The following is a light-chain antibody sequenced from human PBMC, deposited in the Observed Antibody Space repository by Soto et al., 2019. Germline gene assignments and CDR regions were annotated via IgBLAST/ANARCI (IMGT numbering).Light chain of an antibody. CDR1: QSINSY. Sequence: DIPMTQSPSSQSASVGDRVTITCRASQSINSYLKWYQQKPGKAPKLLIYAASSLQSGVPSRFSGSGSETDLTLTITSLQPDDFATYYYQQSFSTPRTFGQGTRVDI. V-gene: IGKV1-39*01. CDR3: QQSFSTPRT. J-gene: IGKJ1*01. CDR2: AAS.